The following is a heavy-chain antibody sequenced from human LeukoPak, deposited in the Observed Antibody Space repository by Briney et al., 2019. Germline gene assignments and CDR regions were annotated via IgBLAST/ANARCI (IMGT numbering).Heavy chain of an antibody. D-gene: IGHD6-19*01. V-gene: IGHV3-53*05. CDR3: ARDTWAVAAYYFDY. CDR2: IYSGGST. Sequence: GGSLRLSCAASGFTVSSNYMSWVRQAPGKGLEWVSVIYSGGSTYYADSVKGRFTISRDNSKNTLYLQMNSLRAEDTAVYYCARDTWAVAAYYFDYWGQGTLVTVSS. J-gene: IGHJ4*02. CDR1: GFTVSSNY.